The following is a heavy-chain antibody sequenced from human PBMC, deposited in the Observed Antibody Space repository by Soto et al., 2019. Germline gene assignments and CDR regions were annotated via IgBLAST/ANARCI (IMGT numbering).Heavy chain of an antibody. D-gene: IGHD3-3*01. CDR1: GGSVSTYY. V-gene: IGHV4-59*02. Sequence: QVQLLESGPGLLKPSETLSLTCTISGGSVSTYYWSWIRQPPGKALEWIGLTSYSGNTNYNPSLKSRVAMAVDTSKNHFSLTLTSVTAADSAVYYCARDGVGPFDYWGQGTLVTVSS. CDR2: TSYSGNT. CDR3: ARDGVGPFDY. J-gene: IGHJ4*02.